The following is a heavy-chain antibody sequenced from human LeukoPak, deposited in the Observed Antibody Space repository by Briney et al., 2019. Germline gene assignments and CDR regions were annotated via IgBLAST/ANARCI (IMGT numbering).Heavy chain of an antibody. CDR3: ARDWIITMIVVVPFDY. V-gene: IGHV3-11*04. Sequence: GGSLRLSCAASGFTFSDYYMSWIRQAPGKGLEGVSYISSSGTTIYYADSVKGRFTISRDNAKNSLYLQMNSLRAEDTAVYYCARDWIITMIVVVPFDYWGQGTLVTVSS. D-gene: IGHD3-22*01. CDR1: GFTFSDYY. J-gene: IGHJ4*02. CDR2: ISSSGTTI.